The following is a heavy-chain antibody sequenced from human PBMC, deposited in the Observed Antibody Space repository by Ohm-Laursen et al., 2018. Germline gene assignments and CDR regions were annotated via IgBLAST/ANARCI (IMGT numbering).Heavy chain of an antibody. V-gene: IGHV3-53*01. D-gene: IGHD4-23*01. J-gene: IGHJ4*02. CDR1: EVTDSPNY. CDR3: LVTVVTLGAPDY. CDR2: LYNGGFT. Sequence: GSLRLSCAASEVTDSPNYMSWVRQAPGKGLECVAILYNGGFTYYADSVKGRFTISRDNSKNTLFLQMNSLRVADTAVYYCLVTVVTLGAPDYWGQGALVTVSS.